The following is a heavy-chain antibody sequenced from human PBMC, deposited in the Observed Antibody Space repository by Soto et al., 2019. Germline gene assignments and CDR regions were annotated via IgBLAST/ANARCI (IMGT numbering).Heavy chain of an antibody. V-gene: IGHV3-9*01. J-gene: IGHJ6*02. CDR2: ISWNSGSI. D-gene: IGHD6-6*01. CDR3: AKDIYKRGGSSAALHYYGMDV. Sequence: GGSLRLSCAASGFTFDDYAMHWVRQAPGKGLEWVSGISWNSGSIGYADSVKGRFTISRDNAKNSLYLQMNSLRAEDTALYYCAKDIYKRGGSSAALHYYGMDVWGQGTTVTVSS. CDR1: GFTFDDYA.